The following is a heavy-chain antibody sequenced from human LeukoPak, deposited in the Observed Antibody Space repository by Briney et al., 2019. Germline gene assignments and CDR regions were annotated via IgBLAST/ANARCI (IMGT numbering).Heavy chain of an antibody. CDR3: ARSGARIVATIKGYHFDY. CDR1: GGSISSGGYS. V-gene: IGHV4-30-2*01. CDR2: IYHSGST. Sequence: PSETLSLTCAVYGGSISSGGYSWSWIRQPPGKGLEWIGYIYHSGSTYYNPSLKSRVTMPVDTSKNQFSLKLSSVTAADTAVYYCARSGARIVATIKGYHFDYWGQGTLVTVSS. J-gene: IGHJ4*02. D-gene: IGHD5-12*01.